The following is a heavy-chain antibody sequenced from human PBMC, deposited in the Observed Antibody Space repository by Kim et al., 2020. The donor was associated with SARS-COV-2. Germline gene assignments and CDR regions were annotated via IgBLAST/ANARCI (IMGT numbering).Heavy chain of an antibody. V-gene: IGHV1-2*02. Sequence: YAQKFQGRVTQTRDTSISTAYMELSRLRSDDTDVYYCARDRGSYYYYFDCWGQGTLVTVSS. CDR3: ARDRGSYYYYFDC. J-gene: IGHJ4*02. D-gene: IGHD1-26*01.